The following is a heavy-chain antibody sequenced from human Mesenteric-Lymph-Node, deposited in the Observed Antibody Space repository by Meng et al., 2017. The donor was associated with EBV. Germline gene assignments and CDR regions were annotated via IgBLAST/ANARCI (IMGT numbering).Heavy chain of an antibody. CDR2: ISSTGTTI. CDR3: ARGQSGMIVPFDY. Sequence: QVPLVVSGGRLVQPPGSLRGSCAASGFTFSDPYMTLHRQPSGTRLEWVSYISSTGTTIYYADSVKGPFTISRDNAKTSLYLQMHSLRAEDTAVYYWARGQSGMIVPFDYWGQGTLVTVSS. V-gene: IGHV3-11*01. D-gene: IGHD3-22*01. CDR1: GFTFSDPY. J-gene: IGHJ4*02.